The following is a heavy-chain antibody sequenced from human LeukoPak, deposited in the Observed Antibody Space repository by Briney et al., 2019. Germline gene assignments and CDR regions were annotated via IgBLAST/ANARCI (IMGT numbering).Heavy chain of an antibody. CDR1: GFTFSSYW. J-gene: IGHJ6*02. CDR3: ARYSGRHDLYSYYGMDV. Sequence: GGSLRLSCAASGFTFSSYWMSWVREAPGKGLEGVANIKQDGSEKYYVDSVKGRFTISRDNATNSLHMQMNSLRAEDTAVYSCARYSGRHDLYSYYGMDVWGQGTTVTVSS. D-gene: IGHD3-10*01. CDR2: IKQDGSEK. V-gene: IGHV3-7*01.